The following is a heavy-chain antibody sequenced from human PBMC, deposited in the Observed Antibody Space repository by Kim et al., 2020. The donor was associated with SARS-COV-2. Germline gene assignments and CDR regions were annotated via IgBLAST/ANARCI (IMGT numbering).Heavy chain of an antibody. CDR3: ARGRIQLWAFDY. D-gene: IGHD5-18*01. J-gene: IGHJ4*02. Sequence: SNPSLKSRVTISVDTSKNQFSLKLSSVTAADTAVYYCARGRIQLWAFDYWGQGTLVTVSS. V-gene: IGHV4-34*01.